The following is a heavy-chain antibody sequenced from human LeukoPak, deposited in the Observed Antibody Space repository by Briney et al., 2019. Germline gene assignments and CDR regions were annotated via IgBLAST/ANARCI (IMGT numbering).Heavy chain of an antibody. V-gene: IGHV3-23*01. Sequence: PGGTLRLSCAASGFTFSSYGMSWVRQAPGKGLEWVSAISGSGGSTYYADSVKGRFTISRDNSKNTLYLQMNSLRAEDTAVYYCAKAGAVRFDPWGQGTLVTVSS. CDR3: AKAGAVRFDP. CDR2: ISGSGGST. D-gene: IGHD3-10*01. CDR1: GFTFSSYG. J-gene: IGHJ5*02.